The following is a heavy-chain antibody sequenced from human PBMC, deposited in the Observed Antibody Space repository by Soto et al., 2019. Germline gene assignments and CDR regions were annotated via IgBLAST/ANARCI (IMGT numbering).Heavy chain of an antibody. J-gene: IGHJ6*03. CDR3: SRQASDFWSSKPKYYMDV. Sequence: EVQLVESGGGLAQPGGSLKLSCAASGFTFSGSAMHWVRQASGKGLEWVGRIRSKGNNYATAYGASLKGRFTISRNDSKNTAYLQMNSLNTQNTAVYYCSRQASDFWSSKPKYYMDVWGKGTTVTVSS. CDR2: IRSKGNNYAT. CDR1: GFTFSGSA. D-gene: IGHD3-3*01. V-gene: IGHV3-73*01.